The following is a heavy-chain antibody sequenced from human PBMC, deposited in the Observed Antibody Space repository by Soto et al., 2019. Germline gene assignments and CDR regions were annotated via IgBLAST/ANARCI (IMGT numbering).Heavy chain of an antibody. V-gene: IGHV3-33*01. J-gene: IGHJ4*02. CDR2: IWYDGSNK. CDR3: ARDSFGSYYGYFDY. Sequence: SWGSLRLSCAASGFTFSSYGMHWVRQAPGKGLEWVAVIWYDGSNKYYADSVKGRFTISRDNSKNTLYLQMNSLRAEDTAVYYCARDSFGSYYGYFDYWGQGTLVTVSS. D-gene: IGHD1-26*01. CDR1: GFTFSSYG.